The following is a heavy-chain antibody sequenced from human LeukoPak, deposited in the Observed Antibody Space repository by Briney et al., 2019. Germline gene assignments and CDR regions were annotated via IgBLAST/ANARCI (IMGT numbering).Heavy chain of an antibody. J-gene: IGHJ4*02. Sequence: GASVKVSCKASGGTFSSYAISWVRQAPGQGLEWMGWMNPNSGNTGYAQKFQGRVTMTRNTSISTAYMELSSLRSEDTAVYYCARGGKWQLVQGEFDYWGQGTLVTVSS. D-gene: IGHD6-6*01. V-gene: IGHV1-8*02. CDR2: MNPNSGNT. CDR1: GGTFSSYA. CDR3: ARGGKWQLVQGEFDY.